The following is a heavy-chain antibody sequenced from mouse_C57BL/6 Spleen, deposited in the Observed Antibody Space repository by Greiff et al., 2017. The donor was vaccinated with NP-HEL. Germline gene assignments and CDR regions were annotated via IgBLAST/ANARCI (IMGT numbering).Heavy chain of an antibody. CDR3: ARQDTTVFDY. J-gene: IGHJ2*01. CDR1: GFTFSSYG. Sequence: EVQRVESGGDLVKPGGSLKLSCAASGFTFSSYGMSWVRQTPDKRLEWVATISSGGSYTYYPDSVKGRFTISRDNAKNTLYLQMSSLKSEDTAMYYCARQDTTVFDYWGQGTTLTVSS. V-gene: IGHV5-6*01. CDR2: ISSGGSYT. D-gene: IGHD1-1*01.